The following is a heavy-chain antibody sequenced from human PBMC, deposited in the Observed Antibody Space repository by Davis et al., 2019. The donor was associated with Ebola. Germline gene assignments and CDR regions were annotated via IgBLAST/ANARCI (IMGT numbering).Heavy chain of an antibody. CDR2: IIPVFGRP. D-gene: IGHD6-19*01. CDR1: GYTFTEHY. CDR3: ARPDSSGWPYFHY. Sequence: ASVKVSCKASGYTFTEHYMHWVRQAPGQGLDWMGGIIPVFGRPKYAQKFQGRVTMTRDTSINTAYMQLTRLTSDDTAVYYCARPDSSGWPYFHYWGQGTLVTVSS. J-gene: IGHJ4*02. V-gene: IGHV1-2*02.